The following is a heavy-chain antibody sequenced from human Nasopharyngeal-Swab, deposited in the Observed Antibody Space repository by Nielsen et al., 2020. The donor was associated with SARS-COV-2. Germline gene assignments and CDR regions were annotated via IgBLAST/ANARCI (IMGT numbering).Heavy chain of an antibody. CDR2: ISSSSSYI. CDR3: AKAGYNYGYWYFDF. J-gene: IGHJ2*01. V-gene: IGHV3-21*04. Sequence: VRQAPGKGLEWVSSISSSSSYIYYADSVKGRFTISRDNAKNSLYLQMNSLRAEDTAVYYCAKAGYNYGYWYFDFWGRGTLVTVSS. D-gene: IGHD5-18*01.